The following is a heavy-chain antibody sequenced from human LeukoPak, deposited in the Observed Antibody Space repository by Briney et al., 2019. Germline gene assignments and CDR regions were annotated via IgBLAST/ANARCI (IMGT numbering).Heavy chain of an antibody. V-gene: IGHV5-51*01. D-gene: IGHD3-10*01. CDR1: GYSFTSYW. J-gene: IGHJ3*02. CDR2: IYPGDSDT. CDR3: ARNYYGSGSYGSRYAFDI. Sequence: GESLKISCKGSGYSFTSYWIGWVRQMPGKGLEWMGIIYPGDSDTRYSPSFQGQVTISADKSISTAYLQWSSLKASDTAMYYCARNYYGSGSYGSRYAFDIWGQGTMVTVSS.